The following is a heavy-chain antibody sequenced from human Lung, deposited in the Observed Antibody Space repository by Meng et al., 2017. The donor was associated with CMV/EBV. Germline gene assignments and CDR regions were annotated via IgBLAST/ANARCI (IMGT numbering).Heavy chain of an antibody. CDR3: ARGNGWRFDY. V-gene: IGHV7-4-1*01. CDR1: GYTFTSSS. Sequence: QVTLVQYGSEFNKPGDSVKVSCQAAGYTFTSSSMNWVRHAPGQGLEWMGWININTGNPTYAQGFTGRFVFSLDTSVSTAYLQIDSLTADDTAVYYCARGNGWRFDYWGQGTLVTVSS. CDR2: ININTGNP. D-gene: IGHD6-19*01. J-gene: IGHJ4*02.